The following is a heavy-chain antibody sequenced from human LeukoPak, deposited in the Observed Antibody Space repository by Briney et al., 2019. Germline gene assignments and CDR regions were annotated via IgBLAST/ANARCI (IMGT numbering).Heavy chain of an antibody. CDR1: GVSFSGYY. J-gene: IGHJ5*02. V-gene: IGHV4-34*01. CDR2: INHSGST. D-gene: IGHD3-9*01. CDR3: ARERYFDWLLSYNWFDP. Sequence: SETLSLTCAVYGVSFSGYYWSWIRQPPGKGLEWVGEINHSGSTNYNPSLKSRITISVDTSKNQFSLKLSSVTAADTAVYYCARERYFDWLLSYNWFDPWGQGTLVTVSS.